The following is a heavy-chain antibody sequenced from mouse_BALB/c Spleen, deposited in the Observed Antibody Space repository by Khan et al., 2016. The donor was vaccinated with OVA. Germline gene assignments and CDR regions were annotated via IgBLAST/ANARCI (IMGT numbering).Heavy chain of an antibody. J-gene: IGHJ3*01. CDR1: GFSLDTYG. Sequence: QVQLKQSGPGLVQPSQNLSITCTVSGFSLDTYGVHWVRQSPGKGLEWLGVIRSGGNTDYNAAFISRLSITKDNSKSQVFFKMNSPQADDTAMYYCTRKSYMYDFAYWGQGTLVTVSA. V-gene: IGHV2-2*01. CDR2: IRSGGNT. D-gene: IGHD2-14*01. CDR3: TRKSYMYDFAY.